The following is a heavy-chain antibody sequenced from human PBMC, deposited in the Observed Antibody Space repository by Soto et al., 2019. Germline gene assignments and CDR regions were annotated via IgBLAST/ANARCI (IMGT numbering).Heavy chain of an antibody. CDR3: ARVTGTMPAFDY. V-gene: IGHV4-59*01. D-gene: IGHD2-2*01. CDR1: GGSISSYY. J-gene: IGHJ4*02. Sequence: PSETLSLTCTVSGGSISSYYWSWIRQPPGKGLEWIGYIYYSGSTNYNPSLKSRVTISVDTSKNQFSLKLSSVTAADTAVYYCARVTGTMPAFDYWGQGTLVTVSS. CDR2: IYYSGST.